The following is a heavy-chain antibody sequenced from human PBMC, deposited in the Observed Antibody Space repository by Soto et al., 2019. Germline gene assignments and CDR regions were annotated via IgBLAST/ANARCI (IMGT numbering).Heavy chain of an antibody. CDR2: SGTSRKYT. Sequence: GGSLRLSCEASGYFLSDYSMNWVRQAPGKGLEWISYSGTSRKYTFYSDSVRGRFTISRDDAKNSLYLQLNSLRDEDTAVYYCVRDYDWAFDIWGQGTMVTVSS. J-gene: IGHJ3*02. CDR3: VRDYDWAFDI. V-gene: IGHV3-48*02. D-gene: IGHD1-1*01. CDR1: GYFLSDYS.